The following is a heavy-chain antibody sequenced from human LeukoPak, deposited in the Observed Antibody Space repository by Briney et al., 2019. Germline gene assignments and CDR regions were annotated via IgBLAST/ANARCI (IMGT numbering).Heavy chain of an antibody. CDR2: IWYDGSKK. Sequence: TGGSLRLSCAASEFTFSSYGMHWVRQAPGKGLEWVAVIWYDGSKKYYADSVKGRFTISRDNSKNTLYLQMNSLRGEDTAVYYCAIWLQSKAYFDHWGQGTLVTVSS. V-gene: IGHV3-33*01. CDR1: EFTFSSYG. D-gene: IGHD5-24*01. J-gene: IGHJ4*02. CDR3: AIWLQSKAYFDH.